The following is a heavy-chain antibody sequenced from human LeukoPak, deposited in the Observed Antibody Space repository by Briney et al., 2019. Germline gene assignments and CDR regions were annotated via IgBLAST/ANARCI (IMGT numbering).Heavy chain of an antibody. V-gene: IGHV1-18*01. Sequence: ASVKVSCKASGYTFTNFGIGWVRQAPGQGLEWMGWISVYNGNANYAQNFQGRVTMTTDTSTRTAYMELRSLRSDDTAVYYCARAGGWARGDYKGDAFDIWGQGTVVTVSS. D-gene: IGHD6-19*01. CDR3: ARAGGWARGDYKGDAFDI. CDR2: ISVYNGNA. CDR1: GYTFTNFG. J-gene: IGHJ3*02.